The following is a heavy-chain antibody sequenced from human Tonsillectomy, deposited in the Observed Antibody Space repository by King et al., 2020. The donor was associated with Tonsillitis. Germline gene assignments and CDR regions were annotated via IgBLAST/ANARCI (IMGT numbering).Heavy chain of an antibody. J-gene: IGHJ6*02. CDR3: AKDPRLSSAHYYYGMDV. D-gene: IGHD6-25*01. Sequence: VQLVESGGGLVQPGGSLRLSCAASGFTFSSYVMSWVRQAPGKGLEWVSAISGSGGSTYYADSVKGRFTISRDNSQNTLYLQMNSLRAEDTAVYYCAKDPRLSSAHYYYGMDVWGQGTTVTVSS. V-gene: IGHV3-23*04. CDR2: ISGSGGST. CDR1: GFTFSSYV.